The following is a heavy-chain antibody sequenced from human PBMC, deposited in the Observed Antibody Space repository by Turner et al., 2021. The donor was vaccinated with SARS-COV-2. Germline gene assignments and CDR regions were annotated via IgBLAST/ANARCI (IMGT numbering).Heavy chain of an antibody. CDR1: GYTLTELS. J-gene: IGHJ6*02. Sequence: QVQLVQSGAEVKKPGASVKVSCRVSGYTLTELSMRWVRQAPGKGLEGMGGFNPEDGETIYAQKFQGRVTMTEDTSTDTAYVELSSLRSEDTAVEYCATGGWALRFFGWRYGMDVWGQGTTVTVSS. CDR3: ATGGWALRFFGWRYGMDV. CDR2: FNPEDGET. D-gene: IGHD3-9*01. V-gene: IGHV1-24*01.